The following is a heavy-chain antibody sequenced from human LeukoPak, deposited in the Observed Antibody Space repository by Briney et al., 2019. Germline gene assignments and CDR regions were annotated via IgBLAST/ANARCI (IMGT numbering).Heavy chain of an antibody. Sequence: GGSLRLSCAVSGFIFSSYWMNWVRQAPGKGLEWVSAISGSGGSTYYADSVKGRFTISRDNSKNTLFLQMNSLRAEDTAPYYCAKSVAIYFYYGLDVWGQGTTVTVSS. J-gene: IGHJ6*02. CDR1: GFIFSSYW. CDR3: AKSVAIYFYYGLDV. CDR2: ISGSGGST. D-gene: IGHD3-3*01. V-gene: IGHV3-23*01.